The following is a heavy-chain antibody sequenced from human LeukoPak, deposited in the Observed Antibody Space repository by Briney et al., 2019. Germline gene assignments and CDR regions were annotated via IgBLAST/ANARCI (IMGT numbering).Heavy chain of an antibody. CDR1: GFSFSSYA. Sequence: GGSLRLSCAASGFSFSSYAMSWVRQAPGKGLEWVSAISGRGGSTYYADSVKGRFTISRDNSKNTLYLQMNSLRAEDTAVYYFAKGDQYYYGSGSYSDWFDPWGQGTLVTVSS. D-gene: IGHD3-10*01. V-gene: IGHV3-23*01. J-gene: IGHJ5*02. CDR2: ISGRGGST. CDR3: AKGDQYYYGSGSYSDWFDP.